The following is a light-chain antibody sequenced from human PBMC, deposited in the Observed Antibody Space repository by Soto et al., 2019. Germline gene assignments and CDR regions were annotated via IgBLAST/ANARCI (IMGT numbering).Light chain of an antibody. CDR2: AAS. V-gene: IGKV1-9*01. J-gene: IGKJ4*01. CDR1: QDISSH. CDR3: QQDKTYPLT. Sequence: DIPLTQSPSFLSASVGDRVTITCRASQDISSHLAWYQQKPGKAPTLLIYAASTLQSAVPSGFGGSGSGTEFTLTITSLQPEDFATYYCQQDKTYPLTFGGGTKVEIK.